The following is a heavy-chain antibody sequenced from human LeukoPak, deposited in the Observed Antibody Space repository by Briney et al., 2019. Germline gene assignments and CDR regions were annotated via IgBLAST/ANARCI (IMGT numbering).Heavy chain of an antibody. CDR2: IYYTGT. CDR3: ASRKLGNDY. V-gene: IGHV4-59*02. D-gene: IGHD7-27*01. CDR1: GGSVTDYY. J-gene: IGHJ4*02. Sequence: PSETLSLTCTVSGGSVTDYYWSWIRQSPGKGLEWIGYIYYTGTSYNPSLKSRVTISTDTSKNQFSLKLISVTAADTAVYYCASRKLGNDYWGQGTLVTVSS.